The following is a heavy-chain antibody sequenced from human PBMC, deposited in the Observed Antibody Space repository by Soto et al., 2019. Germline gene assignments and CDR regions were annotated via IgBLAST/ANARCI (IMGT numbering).Heavy chain of an antibody. CDR3: AKVYSGYDSTVDY. CDR1: GFTFSSYG. Sequence: QVQLVESGGGVVQPGRSLRLSCAASGFTFSSYGMHWVRQAPGKGLEWVAVISYDGSNKYYADSVKGRFTISRDNSKNTLYLQMNCLRAEDTAVYYCAKVYSGYDSTVDYWGQGTLVTVSS. D-gene: IGHD5-12*01. CDR2: ISYDGSNK. J-gene: IGHJ4*02. V-gene: IGHV3-30*18.